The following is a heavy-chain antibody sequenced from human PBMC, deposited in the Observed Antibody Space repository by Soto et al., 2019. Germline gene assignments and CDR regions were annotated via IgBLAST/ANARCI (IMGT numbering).Heavy chain of an antibody. D-gene: IGHD5-18*01. CDR2: IYHSGNT. CDR3: ATDYRGYSLYYFDY. J-gene: IGHJ4*02. V-gene: IGHV4-38-2*02. Sequence: SETLSLTCAVSGYSISSGYYWGWIRQPPGKGLEWIGSIYHSGNTYYNPSLKSRVTISVDTSKNQFSLKLSSVTAADTAVYYCATDYRGYSLYYFDYWGQGTLVTVSS. CDR1: GYSISSGYY.